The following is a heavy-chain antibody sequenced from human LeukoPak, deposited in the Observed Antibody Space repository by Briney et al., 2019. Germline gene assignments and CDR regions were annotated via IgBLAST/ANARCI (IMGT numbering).Heavy chain of an antibody. CDR2: IYHGGNI. V-gene: IGHV4-38-2*02. CDR3: ARGRAVAGTYWFDP. D-gene: IGHD6-19*01. Sequence: PSETLSLTCTVSGYSISSGYYWGWIRQPPGKALEWIGSIYHGGNIYYNPSVMSRVTRSVDTSKNQFSLRLSSVTAADTAMYYCARGRAVAGTYWFDPWGQGTLVTVSS. CDR1: GYSISSGYY. J-gene: IGHJ5*02.